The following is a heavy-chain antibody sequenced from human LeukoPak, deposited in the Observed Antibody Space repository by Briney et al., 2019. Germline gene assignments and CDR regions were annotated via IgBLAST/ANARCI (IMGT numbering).Heavy chain of an antibody. D-gene: IGHD3-22*01. J-gene: IGHJ4*02. V-gene: IGHV3-9*01. CDR2: ISWNSGSI. Sequence: GGSLRLSCAASGFTFDDYAMHWVRQAPGNGLEWVSGISWNSGSIGYADSVKGRFTISRDNAKNSLYLQMNSLRAEDTALYYCALVYDSSGYGYWGQGTLVTVSS. CDR3: ALVYDSSGYGY. CDR1: GFTFDDYA.